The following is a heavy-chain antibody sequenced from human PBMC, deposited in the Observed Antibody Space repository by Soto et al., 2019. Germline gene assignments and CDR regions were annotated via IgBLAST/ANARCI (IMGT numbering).Heavy chain of an antibody. CDR2: IKQDGSEK. J-gene: IGHJ6*02. CDR3: VRDWSTFWGMDV. Sequence: LRLSCAASGFTFSTYWMNWVRQAPGKGLEWVANIKQDGSEKYYVDSVKGRFAISRDNAKDSLFLQMNNLRAEDTAVYYCVRDWSTFWGMDVWGQGTTVTVSS. V-gene: IGHV3-7*01. CDR1: GFTFSTYW.